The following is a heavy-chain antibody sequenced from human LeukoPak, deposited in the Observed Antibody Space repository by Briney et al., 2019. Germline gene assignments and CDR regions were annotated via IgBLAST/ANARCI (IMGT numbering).Heavy chain of an antibody. CDR3: AELGITMIGGV. CDR1: GFTFSRYW. CDR2: ISSSSSYI. Sequence: GGSLRLSCAASGFTFSRYWMSWVRQAPGKGLEWVSSISSSSSYIYYADSVKGRFTISRDNAKNSLYLQMNSLRAEDTAVYYCAELGITMIGGVWGKGTTVTISS. D-gene: IGHD3-10*02. J-gene: IGHJ6*04. V-gene: IGHV3-21*01.